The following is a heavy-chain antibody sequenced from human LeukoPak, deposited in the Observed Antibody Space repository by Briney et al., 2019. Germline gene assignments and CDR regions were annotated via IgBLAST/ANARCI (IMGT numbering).Heavy chain of an antibody. J-gene: IGHJ5*02. D-gene: IGHD3-10*01. CDR3: ARDRSRGSGQFDP. CDR1: GYTLTGYY. V-gene: IGHV1-2*02. CDR2: INPNSGGT. Sequence: ASVKVSCKASGYTLTGYYMHWVRRAPGQGLVWMGWINPNSGGTNYAQVFQGRVTLTRDTSISTVYMEVTRLKFDDTAIYYCARDRSRGSGQFDPWGQGTLVTVSS.